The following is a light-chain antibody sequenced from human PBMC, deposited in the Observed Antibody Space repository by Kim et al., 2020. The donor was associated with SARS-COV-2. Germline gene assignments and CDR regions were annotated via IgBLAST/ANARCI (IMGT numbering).Light chain of an antibody. V-gene: IGLV3-19*01. CDR1: SLRIYY. CDR2: ARN. J-gene: IGLJ2*01. Sequence: SSELTQDPAVSVALGQTVRITCQGDSLRIYYPSWYQQKPGQAPVLVIYARNNRPSGIPYRFSGSSSGNKASLTITGAQAEDEADYYCQSRDSSGKVVFGGGTQLTVL. CDR3: QSRDSSGKVV.